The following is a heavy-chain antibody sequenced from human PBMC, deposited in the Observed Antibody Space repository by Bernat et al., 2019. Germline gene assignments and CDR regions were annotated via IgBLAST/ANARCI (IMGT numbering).Heavy chain of an antibody. CDR1: GFTFDDYT. V-gene: IGHV3-43*01. J-gene: IGHJ6*03. CDR2: ISWDGGST. Sequence: EVQLVESGGVVVQPGGSLRLSCAASGFTFDDYTMHWVRQAPGKGLEWVSLISWDGGSTYYADYVKGRFTISRDNSKNSLYLQMNSLRTEDTALYYCAKDSRGGLYQYYYYMDVWGKGTTVTVSS. CDR3: AKDSRGGLYQYYYYMDV.